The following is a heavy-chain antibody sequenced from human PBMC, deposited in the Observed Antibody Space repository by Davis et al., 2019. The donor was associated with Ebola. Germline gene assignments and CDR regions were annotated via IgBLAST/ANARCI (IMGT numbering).Heavy chain of an antibody. V-gene: IGHV3-7*03. CDR1: GLTFSNFG. J-gene: IGHJ4*02. CDR3: ARLVSGY. CDR2: IKKAGVQK. D-gene: IGHD6-25*01. Sequence: GGSLRLSCATSGLTFSNFGMSWVRQAPGKGLEWVATIKKAGVQKFYVDSVKGRFIISRDNARNSLYLQMNSLKNEDTAVYYCARLVSGYWGQGTLVSVSS.